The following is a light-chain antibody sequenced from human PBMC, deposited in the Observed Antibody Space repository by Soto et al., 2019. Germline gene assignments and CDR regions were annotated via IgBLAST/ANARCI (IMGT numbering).Light chain of an antibody. V-gene: IGKV3-15*01. J-gene: IGKJ2*01. CDR1: QSISSD. Sequence: EIVMTQSPVTLSVSPGERATLSCRASQSISSDLAWYQQKPGQAPWLLIYGASTRATDIPARISGSGSGTDFTLTISSLQSEDFAVYYCQQYNKWPPQYTFGQGTKLDIK. CDR3: QQYNKWPPQYT. CDR2: GAS.